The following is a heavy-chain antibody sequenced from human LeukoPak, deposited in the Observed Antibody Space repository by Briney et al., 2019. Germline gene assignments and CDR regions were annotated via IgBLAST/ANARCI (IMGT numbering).Heavy chain of an antibody. CDR3: AKHPGDFTGIVNYYYMDV. D-gene: IGHD1-26*01. V-gene: IGHV3-30*18. J-gene: IGHJ6*03. CDR1: GLTFSKYG. CDR2: ISYDGSNK. Sequence: GGSLRLSCAASGLTFSKYGMHWVRQAPGKGLAWVAIISYDGSNKYYTDSVKGRFTISRDNTKNTLFLQINSLRAEDTAVYYCAKHPGDFTGIVNYYYMDVWGKGTTVTVSS.